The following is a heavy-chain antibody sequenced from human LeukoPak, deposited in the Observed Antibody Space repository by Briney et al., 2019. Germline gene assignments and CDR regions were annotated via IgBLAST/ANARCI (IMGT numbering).Heavy chain of an antibody. D-gene: IGHD6-6*01. CDR1: GYTFTRYY. Sequence: ASVKLSCKASGYTFTRYYMQWVRQAPGQGMEWMGMIIPSGGRTTRAQNFQDRVTLTRDMSTSTVYMELSSLRSEDTAVYYCARDLEDSTSGQRFDTWGQGTLVTVSS. CDR3: ARDLEDSTSGQRFDT. V-gene: IGHV1-46*01. J-gene: IGHJ4*02. CDR2: IIPSGGRT.